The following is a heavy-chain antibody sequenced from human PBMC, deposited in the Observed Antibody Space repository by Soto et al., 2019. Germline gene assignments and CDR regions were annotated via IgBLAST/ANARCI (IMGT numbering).Heavy chain of an antibody. Sequence: SETLSLTCTVSGGSISSYYWSWIRQPPGKGLEWIGYIYYSGSTNYNPSLKSRVTISVDTSKNQFSLKLSSVTAADTAVYYCARMEIAAAGTLWFDPWGQGTLVTVSS. D-gene: IGHD6-13*01. V-gene: IGHV4-59*01. CDR3: ARMEIAAAGTLWFDP. CDR2: IYYSGST. J-gene: IGHJ5*02. CDR1: GGSISSYY.